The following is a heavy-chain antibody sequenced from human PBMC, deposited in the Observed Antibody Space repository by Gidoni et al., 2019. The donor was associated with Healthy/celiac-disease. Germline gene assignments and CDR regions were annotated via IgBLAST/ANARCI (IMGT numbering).Heavy chain of an antibody. CDR1: CFTFSSYL. Sequence: EVQLVASGGGLVQPGGSLRLSCADSCFTFSSYLISWVRQGPGKGLEWVAKIKQDGSEKYYVDAVKGRVTISRDNAKNSLYLQMNSLRAEDTAVYYCARDRNYDLWSGYWGYFDYWGQGTLVTVSS. J-gene: IGHJ4*02. CDR2: IKQDGSEK. CDR3: ARDRNYDLWSGYWGYFDY. V-gene: IGHV3-7*01. D-gene: IGHD3-3*01.